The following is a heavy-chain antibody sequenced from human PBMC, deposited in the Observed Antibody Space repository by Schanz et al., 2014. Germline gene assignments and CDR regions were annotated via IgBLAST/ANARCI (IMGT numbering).Heavy chain of an antibody. CDR1: GFTFSSYS. Sequence: EVQLVASGGGLVQPGGSLRLSCAASGFTFSSYSMNWVRQAPGKGLEWVSAINTGVNTYYADSVRGRFTMSRDNSKNTLYLQMNSLRAGDAAVYYCARIGGSVFDYWAQGTLVTVSS. CDR2: INTGVNT. J-gene: IGHJ4*02. D-gene: IGHD3-10*01. CDR3: ARIGGSVFDY. V-gene: IGHV3-23*04.